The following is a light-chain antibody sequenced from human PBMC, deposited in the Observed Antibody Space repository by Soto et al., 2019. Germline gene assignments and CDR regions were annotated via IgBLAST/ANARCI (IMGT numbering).Light chain of an antibody. CDR2: EVT. V-gene: IGLV2-8*01. Sequence: QSVLAQPPSASGSPGQSVTISCTGSSSDVGNYNYVSWYQQHPGKAPKLMIQEVTKRPSWVPDRFSGSKSGNTASLTVSWLQSEDEADYYCSSYAGNNIFVFGTGTKVTVL. J-gene: IGLJ1*01. CDR3: SSYAGNNIFV. CDR1: SSDVGNYNY.